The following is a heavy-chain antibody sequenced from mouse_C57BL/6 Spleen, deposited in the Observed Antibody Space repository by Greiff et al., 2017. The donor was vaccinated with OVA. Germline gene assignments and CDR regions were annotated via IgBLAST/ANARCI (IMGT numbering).Heavy chain of an antibody. CDR2: INPYNGDT. D-gene: IGHD2-12*01. CDR3: ARDYYSDCDYYAMDD. J-gene: IGHJ4*01. Sequence: EVQLQESGPELVKPGDSVKLSCKASGYSFTGYFMNWVMQSHGKSLEWIGRINPYNGDTFYNQKFKGKATLTVDKSSSTAHMELRSLTSEDSSDYYAARDYYSDCDYYAMDDWGQGTSVTVSS. CDR1: GYSFTGYF. V-gene: IGHV1-20*01.